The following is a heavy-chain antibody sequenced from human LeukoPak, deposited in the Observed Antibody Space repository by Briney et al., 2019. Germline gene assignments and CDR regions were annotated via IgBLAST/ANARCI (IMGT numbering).Heavy chain of an antibody. CDR1: GFTFSSYA. Sequence: TGGSLRLSCAASGFTFSSYAMSWVRQAPGKGLEWVSAISGSGGSTYYADSVKGRFTISRDNSKNTLYLQMNSLRAEDTAVYYYASNRTKWPTGFDYWGQGTLVTVSS. CDR3: ASNRTKWPTGFDY. CDR2: ISGSGGST. D-gene: IGHD1-7*01. J-gene: IGHJ4*02. V-gene: IGHV3-23*01.